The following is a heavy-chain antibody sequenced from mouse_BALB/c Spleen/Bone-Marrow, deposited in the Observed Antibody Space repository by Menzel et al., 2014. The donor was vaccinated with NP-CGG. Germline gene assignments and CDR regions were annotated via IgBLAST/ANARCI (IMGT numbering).Heavy chain of an antibody. D-gene: IGHD3-3*01. Sequence: VQLQQSGPELVKPGASVKISCEASGYTFTDYNMNWVRQSHGKRLEWIGYIYPYNGDTGYNQKFKTRATLSIDNSSNTAHMELHSLTSEDSAVYYCARRDFGDFWGQGTTLTVSS. CDR1: GYTFTDYN. V-gene: IGHV1S29*02. CDR2: IYPYNGDT. J-gene: IGHJ2*01. CDR3: ARRDFGDF.